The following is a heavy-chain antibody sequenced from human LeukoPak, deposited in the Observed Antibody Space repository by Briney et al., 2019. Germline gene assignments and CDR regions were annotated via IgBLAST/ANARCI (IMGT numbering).Heavy chain of an antibody. CDR1: GFTFSSYW. J-gene: IGHJ4*02. V-gene: IGHV3-7*01. D-gene: IGHD4-17*01. Sequence: PGGSLRLSCEASGFTFSSYWMDWVRQALGKGLEWVANIKHDGSEQYYVDSVKGRFTISRDNGRNLLYLQMNSLRVEDTAVYYCARDKYGAYSDFWGQGTLVTVSS. CDR2: IKHDGSEQ. CDR3: ARDKYGAYSDF.